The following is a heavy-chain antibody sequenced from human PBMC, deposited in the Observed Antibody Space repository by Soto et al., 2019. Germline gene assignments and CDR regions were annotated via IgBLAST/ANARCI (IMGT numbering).Heavy chain of an antibody. J-gene: IGHJ6*02. CDR2: ISSSSGYI. D-gene: IGHD6-13*01. V-gene: IGHV3-21*01. CDR1: GFTFSSYS. Sequence: PGGSLRLSCAASGFTFSSYSMNWVRQAPGEGLEWVSSISSSSGYIYYADSVKGRFTIFRENAKNSLYLKMNSLRAEDTAVYYCARAGYSSSWYNGMDVCGQGTTVTVSS. CDR3: ARAGYSSSWYNGMDV.